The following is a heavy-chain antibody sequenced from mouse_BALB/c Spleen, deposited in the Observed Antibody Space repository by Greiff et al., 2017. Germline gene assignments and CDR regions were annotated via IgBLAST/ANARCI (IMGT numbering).Heavy chain of an antibody. CDR2: INPSTGYT. Sequence: QVQLQQPGAELAKPGASVKMSCKASGYTFTSYWMHWVKQRPGQGLEWIGYINPSTGYTEYNQKFKDKATLTADKSSSTAYMQLSSLTSEDSAVYYCARSDYGNYFDYWGQGTTLTVSS. CDR3: ARSDYGNYFDY. D-gene: IGHD2-1*01. J-gene: IGHJ2*01. V-gene: IGHV1-7*01. CDR1: GYTFTSYW.